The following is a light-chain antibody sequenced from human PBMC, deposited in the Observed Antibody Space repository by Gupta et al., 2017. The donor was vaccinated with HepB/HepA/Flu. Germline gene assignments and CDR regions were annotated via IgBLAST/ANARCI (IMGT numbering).Light chain of an antibody. CDR1: KIGSKS. CDR3: QVWHRTSGV. CDR2: DGS. J-gene: IGLJ3*02. Sequence: SYVLTQPPSVSGAPGKTATITCGGDKIGSKSVHWYHQKPGQALALVVYDGSDRPSGIPGRFSGSNSENTATLTIGRVEAGDEADYYCQVWHRTSGVFGGGTKLTVL. V-gene: IGLV3-21*03.